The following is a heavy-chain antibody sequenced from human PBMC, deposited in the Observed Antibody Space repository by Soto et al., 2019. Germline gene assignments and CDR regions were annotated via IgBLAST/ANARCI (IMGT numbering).Heavy chain of an antibody. J-gene: IGHJ5*02. CDR3: ARSLHDYGDSNNWFDP. CDR2: IYYSGST. CDR1: GGSIRSGDYY. D-gene: IGHD4-17*01. Sequence: PSETLSLTCPVSGGSIRSGDYYWSWIRQPPGKGLEWIGYIYYSGSTYYNPSLKSRVTISVDTSKNQFSLKLSSVTAADTAVYYCARSLHDYGDSNNWFDPWGQGTLVTVSS. V-gene: IGHV4-30-4*01.